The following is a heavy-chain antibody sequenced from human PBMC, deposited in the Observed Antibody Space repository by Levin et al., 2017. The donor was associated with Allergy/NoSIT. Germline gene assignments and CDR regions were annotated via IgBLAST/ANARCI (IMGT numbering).Heavy chain of an antibody. V-gene: IGHV3-15*01. Sequence: LSLTCAASGFTFSITWMSWVRQAPGKGLEWVGRIRSKGAGGTTDYAAPVRGRFTISRDDSKSTLYLQMNSLETGDTGVYYCAREPHFSDWGQGTLVTVSS. D-gene: IGHD1-14*01. CDR3: AREPHFSD. CDR2: IRSKGAGGTT. CDR1: GFTFSITW. J-gene: IGHJ4*02.